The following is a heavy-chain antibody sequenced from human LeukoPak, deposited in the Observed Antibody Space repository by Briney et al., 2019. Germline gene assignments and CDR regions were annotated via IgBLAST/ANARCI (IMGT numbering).Heavy chain of an antibody. CDR2: IYPGDSDT. Sequence: GESLKISCKGSGYSFTSYWIGWVRQMPGKGLEWMGIIYPGDSDTRYSPSFQGQVTISADKSISTVYLQWSSLKASDTAMYYCARLYGIAAALNWFDPWGQGTLVTVSS. D-gene: IGHD6-13*01. V-gene: IGHV5-51*01. CDR1: GYSFTSYW. CDR3: ARLYGIAAALNWFDP. J-gene: IGHJ5*02.